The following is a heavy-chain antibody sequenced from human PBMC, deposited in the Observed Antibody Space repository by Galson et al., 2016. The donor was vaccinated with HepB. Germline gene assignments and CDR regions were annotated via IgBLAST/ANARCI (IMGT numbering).Heavy chain of an antibody. Sequence: SLRLSCAASGLTFSDYDFHWVRQAPGKGLEWLAVISYDGNYRHYADSVKGRVNISRDNLKNTLYLQMSSLRAEDTALFYCVKTEIATKIRGIIPANWFDAWGQGTLVTVSS. V-gene: IGHV3-30*18. CDR1: GLTFSDYD. D-gene: IGHD3-10*01. CDR3: VKTEIATKIRGIIPANWFDA. J-gene: IGHJ5*02. CDR2: ISYDGNYR.